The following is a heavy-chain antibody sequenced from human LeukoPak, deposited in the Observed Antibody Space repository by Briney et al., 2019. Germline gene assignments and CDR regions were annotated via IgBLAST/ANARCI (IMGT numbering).Heavy chain of an antibody. Sequence: RASVKVSCKASGYTFTGYYMHWVRQAPGQGLEWVAWISAYNGNTNYAHSVQGRLTMTTDISTSTAYMDLRSLRSDDTAVYYCAKVKLSGDDAFDVWGQGTTVIVSS. V-gene: IGHV1-18*04. CDR3: AKVKLSGDDAFDV. J-gene: IGHJ3*01. CDR2: ISAYNGNT. CDR1: GYTFTGYY. D-gene: IGHD3-10*01.